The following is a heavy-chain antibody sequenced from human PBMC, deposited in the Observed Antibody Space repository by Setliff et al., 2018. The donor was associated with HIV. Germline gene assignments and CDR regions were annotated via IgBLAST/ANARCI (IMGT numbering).Heavy chain of an antibody. CDR2: IYSTGDT. CDR1: GGSISNFY. Sequence: SETLSLTCSVYGGSISNFYWSWVRQPPGKGRGWVGHIYSTGDTNYNPSLKSRVTLSADTSKNQLSLSLTSVTAADTAVYYCARVRLTMIMMVDYFDQWGQGTLVTVSS. CDR3: ARVRLTMIMMVDYFDQ. V-gene: IGHV4-4*07. D-gene: IGHD3-22*01. J-gene: IGHJ4*02.